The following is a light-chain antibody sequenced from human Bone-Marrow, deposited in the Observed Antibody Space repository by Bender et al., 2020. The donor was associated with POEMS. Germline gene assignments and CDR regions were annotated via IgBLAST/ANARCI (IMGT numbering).Light chain of an antibody. CDR2: SNH. V-gene: IGLV1-44*01. CDR1: SSNIGGNT. J-gene: IGLJ3*02. CDR3: AAWDDSLNGRV. Sequence: QSVLTQPPSASGTPGQRVTISCSGSSSNIGGNTVNWYQQLPGTAPKLLIYSNHQRPSGVPDRFSGSKSGTSASLAISGLQSEDEADYYCAAWDDSLNGRVFGGGTKLTVL.